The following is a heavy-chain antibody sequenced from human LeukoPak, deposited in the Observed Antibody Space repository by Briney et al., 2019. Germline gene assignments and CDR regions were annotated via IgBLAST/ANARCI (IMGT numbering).Heavy chain of an antibody. J-gene: IGHJ4*02. CDR3: ARGVRDGYCSSTSCYFY. D-gene: IGHD2-2*03. Sequence: PGGSLRLSCAASGFTFSSYSMNWVRHAPGKGVEWVSSISSTSNYIYYADSVKGRFTISRDNAKNSLYLQMNSLRAEDTAVYYCARGVRDGYCSSTSCYFYWGQGTLVTVSS. V-gene: IGHV3-21*01. CDR2: ISSTSNYI. CDR1: GFTFSSYS.